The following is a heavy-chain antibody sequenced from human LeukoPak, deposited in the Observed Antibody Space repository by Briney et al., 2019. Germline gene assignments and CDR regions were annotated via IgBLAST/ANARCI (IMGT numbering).Heavy chain of an antibody. Sequence: PGGALRLSCAASGFTFSGYAMSWVRLAPGKGLEWVSAITAGGDGTYYADSVKGRFTISRDNLKNMVFLQMNSLRAEDTAIYYCAKDRGQLVPKYNWFDPWGQGTLVTVSS. V-gene: IGHV3-23*01. CDR3: AKDRGQLVPKYNWFDP. D-gene: IGHD6-6*01. CDR1: GFTFSGYA. CDR2: ITAGGDGT. J-gene: IGHJ5*02.